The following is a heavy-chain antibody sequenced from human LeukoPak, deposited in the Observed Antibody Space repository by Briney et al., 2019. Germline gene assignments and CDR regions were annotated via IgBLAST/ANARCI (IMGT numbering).Heavy chain of an antibody. D-gene: IGHD2-21*01. CDR2: IYPGDSDA. CDR1: EYTFITYW. Sequence: GESLKISCKVSEYTFITYWLACVRQMPGKGLEWIGTIYPGDSDATYSPSFQGQATISADPSIRTAHLQYSRLTDSDTAIYYCASLNGHRLGDSCNFNWFGPWGPGTLVIVSS. V-gene: IGHV5-51*01. CDR3: ASLNGHRLGDSCNFNWFGP. J-gene: IGHJ5*02.